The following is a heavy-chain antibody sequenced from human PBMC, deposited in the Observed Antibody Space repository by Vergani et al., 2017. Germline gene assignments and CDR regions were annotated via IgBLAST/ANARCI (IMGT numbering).Heavy chain of an antibody. CDR3: ARRPNYCSSTSCYPEAFDI. D-gene: IGHD2-2*01. V-gene: IGHV4-59*08. CDR1: GGSISSYY. CDR2: IYYSGCT. Sequence: QVQLQESGPGLVKPSETLSLTCTVSGGSISSYYWSWIRQPPGKGLEWIGYIYYSGCTNYNPSLKSRVTISVDTSKNQFSLKLSSVTAADTAVYYCARRPNYCSSTSCYPEAFDIWGQGTMVTVSS. J-gene: IGHJ3*02.